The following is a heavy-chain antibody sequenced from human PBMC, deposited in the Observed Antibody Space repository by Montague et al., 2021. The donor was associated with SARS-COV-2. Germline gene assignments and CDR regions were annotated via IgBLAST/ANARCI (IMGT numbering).Heavy chain of an antibody. CDR2: INHSGST. CDR1: GGSFSGYY. D-gene: IGHD3-10*01. V-gene: IGHV4-34*01. J-gene: IGHJ6*02. Sequence: SETLSLTCTVSGGSFSGYYWSWIRQPPGKGLEWIGEINHSGSTNYNPSLKSRVTISVDTSKNQFSLKLSSVTAADTAVYYCARDPGGAYGMDVWGQRTTVTVSS. CDR3: ARDPGGAYGMDV.